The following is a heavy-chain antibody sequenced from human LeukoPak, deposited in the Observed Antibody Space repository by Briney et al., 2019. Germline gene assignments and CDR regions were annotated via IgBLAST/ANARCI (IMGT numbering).Heavy chain of an antibody. Sequence: GGSLRLSCAASGFTFNFNSMNWVRQAPGKGLEWVSGINWNGGSTGYADSVKGRFTISRDNAKNSLYLQMNSLRAEDTALYYCARHLVGAQGFDYWGQGTLVTVSS. CDR3: ARHLVGAQGFDY. J-gene: IGHJ4*02. CDR1: GFTFNFNS. CDR2: INWNGGST. V-gene: IGHV3-20*04. D-gene: IGHD1-26*01.